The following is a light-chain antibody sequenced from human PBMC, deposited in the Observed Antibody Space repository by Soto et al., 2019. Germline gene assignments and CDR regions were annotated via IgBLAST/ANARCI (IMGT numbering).Light chain of an antibody. J-gene: IGKJ5*01. CDR2: AAS. CDR1: ESIARH. CDR3: QQSYSALSLT. V-gene: IGKV1-39*01. Sequence: DIQMTQSPSSLSASVGDRVTITCRASESIARHLNWYQQKPGKDPKLLIYAASSLQNGVPSRSRGGGSGTDFTLTISNLQPEDFATYYCQQSYSALSLTFGQGTRMEIK.